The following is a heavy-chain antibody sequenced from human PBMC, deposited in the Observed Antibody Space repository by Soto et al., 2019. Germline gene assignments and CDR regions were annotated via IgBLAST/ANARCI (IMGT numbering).Heavy chain of an antibody. J-gene: IGHJ4*02. Sequence: TLSLTCTVSGDSISNFYWSWIRQPPGKGLEWIGYIYHSESTNYNPALKSRATISVDTSKNQFSLKLTSVTAADTAVYYCARGISGGRHFDYWGQGTLVAVSS. CDR2: IYHSEST. V-gene: IGHV4-59*01. CDR1: GDSISNFY. D-gene: IGHD2-15*01. CDR3: ARGISGGRHFDY.